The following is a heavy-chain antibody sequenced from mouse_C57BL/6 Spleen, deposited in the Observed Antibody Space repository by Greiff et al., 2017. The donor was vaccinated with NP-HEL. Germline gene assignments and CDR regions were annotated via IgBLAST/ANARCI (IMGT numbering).Heavy chain of an antibody. J-gene: IGHJ2*01. V-gene: IGHV1-82*01. CDR1: GYAFSSSW. D-gene: IGHD1-1*01. CDR2: IYPGDGDT. CDR3: ARYNYGSSYVGDY. Sequence: QVQLKQSGPELVKPGASVKISCKASGYAFSSSWMNWVKQRPGKGLEWIGRIYPGDGDTNYNGKFKGKATLTADKSSSTAYMQLSSLTSEDSAVYFCARYNYGSSYVGDYWGQGTTLTVSS.